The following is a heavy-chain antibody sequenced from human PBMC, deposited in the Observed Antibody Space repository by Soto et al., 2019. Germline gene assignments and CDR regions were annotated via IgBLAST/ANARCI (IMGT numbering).Heavy chain of an antibody. D-gene: IGHD6-13*01. CDR2: IKQDGSEK. Sequence: PSETLSLTCAVSGGSISSGGYSWSWIRQPPGKGLEWVANIKQDGSEKYYVDSVKGRFTISRDNAKNSLYLQMNSLRAEDTAVYYCARHPERIAQIGWFDPWGQGTLVTGSS. V-gene: IGHV3-7*01. CDR1: GGSISSGGYS. CDR3: ARHPERIAQIGWFDP. J-gene: IGHJ5*02.